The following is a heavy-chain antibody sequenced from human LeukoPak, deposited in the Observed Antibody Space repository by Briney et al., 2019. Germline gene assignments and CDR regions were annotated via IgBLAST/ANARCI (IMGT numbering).Heavy chain of an antibody. CDR1: GGSISSGDYY. Sequence: PSETLSLTCTVSGGSISSGDYYWSWIRQPPGKGLEWIGYIYYSGSTYYNPSLKSRVTISVDTSKNQFSLKLSSVTAADTAVYYCARANSDYDFWSGSAPFDYWGQGTLVTVSS. D-gene: IGHD3-3*01. V-gene: IGHV4-30-4*08. CDR2: IYYSGST. J-gene: IGHJ4*02. CDR3: ARANSDYDFWSGSAPFDY.